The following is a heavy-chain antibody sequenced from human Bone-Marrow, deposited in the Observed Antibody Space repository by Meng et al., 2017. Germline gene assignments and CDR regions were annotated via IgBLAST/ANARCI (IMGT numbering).Heavy chain of an antibody. CDR3: ARARGIAVAEPWDY. CDR2: IYHSGST. CDR1: GGSISSSNW. J-gene: IGHJ4*02. Sequence: QVQLQESGPGLVKPSANLSLTCAVSGGSISSSNWWSWVRQPPGKGLEWIGEIYHSGSTNYNPSLKRRVTISVDKSKNQFSLKLSSVTAADTAVYYCARARGIAVAEPWDYWGQGTLVTVSS. V-gene: IGHV4-4*02. D-gene: IGHD6-19*01.